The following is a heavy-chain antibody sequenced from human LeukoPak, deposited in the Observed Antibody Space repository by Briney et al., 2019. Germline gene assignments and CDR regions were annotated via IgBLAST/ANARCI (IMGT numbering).Heavy chain of an antibody. V-gene: IGHV5-51*01. CDR1: GYSFTNYW. D-gene: IGHD2-15*01. Sequence: GESLKISCKGSGYSFTNYWVGWVRQVPGKGLEWMGIIYPNNSGSRCSPSFRGQVTISVDRSITTAYLQWNSLKPSDTAMYYCALSSGAFDSAGYFDYWGQGTLVTVSS. CDR2: IYPNNSGS. CDR3: ALSSGAFDSAGYFDY. J-gene: IGHJ4*02.